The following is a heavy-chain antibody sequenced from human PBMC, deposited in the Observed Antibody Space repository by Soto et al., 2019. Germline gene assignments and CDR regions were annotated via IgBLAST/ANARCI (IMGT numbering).Heavy chain of an antibody. Sequence: GGSLRLSCAASGFTFSSYAMSWVRQAPGKGLEWVSAISGSGGSTYYADSVKGRFTISRDNSKNTLYLQMNSLRAEDTAVYYCARIVENYDILTGYSKPHFDYWGQGTLVTVSS. V-gene: IGHV3-23*01. D-gene: IGHD3-9*01. CDR3: ARIVENYDILTGYSKPHFDY. CDR1: GFTFSSYA. CDR2: ISGSGGST. J-gene: IGHJ4*02.